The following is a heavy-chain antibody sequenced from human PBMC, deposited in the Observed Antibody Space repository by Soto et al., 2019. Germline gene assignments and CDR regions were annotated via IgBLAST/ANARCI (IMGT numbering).Heavy chain of an antibody. CDR3: AKDRYLDHDSRGYLFDN. Sequence: EVQLLESGGDLIQPGGSLSLSCAASGFTFNIYAMTWVRQAPGKGLEWVSAISRYGDFTYYADSVEGRFTISRDNSKNTRYLQMNSLRAEDTAVYYCAKDRYLDHDSRGYLFDNWGQGSLVTVSS. CDR1: GFTFNIYA. D-gene: IGHD3-22*01. CDR2: ISRYGDFT. V-gene: IGHV3-23*01. J-gene: IGHJ4*02.